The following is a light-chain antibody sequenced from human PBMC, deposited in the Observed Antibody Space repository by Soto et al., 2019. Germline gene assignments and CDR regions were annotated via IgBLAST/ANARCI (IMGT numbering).Light chain of an antibody. CDR1: QSVSNNY. CDR2: GAS. V-gene: IGKV3-20*01. J-gene: IGKJ1*01. Sequence: EMVLTQSPGTLSLSPGERATLSCRASQSVSNNYLAWYQQKPGQAPRLLIYGASNRATGIPDRFSGSGSGTDFTLTISRLEPEDFAVYYCQQYGSSGTFGQGTQVAIK. CDR3: QQYGSSGT.